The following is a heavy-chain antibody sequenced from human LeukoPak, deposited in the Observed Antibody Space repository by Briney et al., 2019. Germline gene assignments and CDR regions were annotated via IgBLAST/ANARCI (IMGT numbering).Heavy chain of an antibody. D-gene: IGHD5-18*01. CDR2: ISWNSGSI. J-gene: IGHJ4*02. CDR1: GFTFADYA. V-gene: IGHV3-9*03. Sequence: PGRSLRLSCAASGFTFADYAMHWVRQAPGKGLEWVSGISWNSGSIDYANSVRGRFTISRDNAKNSLYLRMNSLRAEDMALYYCVKDSETAMSYYFDSWGQGTLVTVSS. CDR3: VKDSETAMSYYFDS.